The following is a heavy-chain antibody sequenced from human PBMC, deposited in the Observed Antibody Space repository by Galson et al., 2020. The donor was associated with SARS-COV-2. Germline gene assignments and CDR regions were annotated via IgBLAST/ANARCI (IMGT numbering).Heavy chain of an antibody. CDR1: GCTFTSYA. D-gene: IGHD3-22*01. CDR2: IIPIFGTA. CDR3: ARNYYDSSGYSLFDY. Sequence: SVKVSCKASGCTFTSYAISWVRQAPGQGLEWMGGIIPIFGTANYAQKFQGRVTITADESTSTAYMELSSLRPEDTAVYYCARNYYDSSGYSLFDYWGRGTLVTVSS. J-gene: IGHJ4*02. V-gene: IGHV1-69*13.